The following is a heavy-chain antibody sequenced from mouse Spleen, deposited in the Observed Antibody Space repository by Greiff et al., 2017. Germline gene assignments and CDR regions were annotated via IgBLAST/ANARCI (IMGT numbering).Heavy chain of an antibody. V-gene: IGHV1-76*01. CDR3: ARRGLGGYFDY. Sequence: VQLQQSGAELVRPGASVKLSCKASGYTFTDYYINWVKQRPGQGLEWIARIYPGSGNTYYNEKFKGKATLTAEKSSSTAYMQLSSLTSEDSAVYFCARRGLGGYFDYWGQGTTLTVSS. CDR2: IYPGSGNT. CDR1: GYTFTDYY. J-gene: IGHJ2*01. D-gene: IGHD2-4*01.